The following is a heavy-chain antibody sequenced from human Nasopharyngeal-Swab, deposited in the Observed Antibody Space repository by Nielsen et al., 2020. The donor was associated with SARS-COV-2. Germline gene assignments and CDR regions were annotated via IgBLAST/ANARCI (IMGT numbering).Heavy chain of an antibody. CDR2: INAGNGNT. D-gene: IGHD6-19*01. CDR1: GYTFTSYA. Sequence: ASVKVSCKASGYTFTSYAMHWVRQAPGQRLEWMGWINAGNGNTKYSQKFQGRVTITRDTSASTAYMELSSLRSEDTAVYYCATESGGAVAHYGMDVWGQGTTVTVSS. V-gene: IGHV1-3*01. CDR3: ATESGGAVAHYGMDV. J-gene: IGHJ6*02.